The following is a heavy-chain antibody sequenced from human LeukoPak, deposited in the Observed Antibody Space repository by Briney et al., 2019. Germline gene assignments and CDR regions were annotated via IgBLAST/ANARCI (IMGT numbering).Heavy chain of an antibody. CDR2: FYNSGRS. CDR1: DDSISDYY. V-gene: IGHV4-59*01. J-gene: IGHJ3*02. Sequence: SETLSLTCTVSDDSISDYYRGWIRQTPGKGLEWIGYFYNSGRSTYNPSLKSRVSISVDTSKNQFSLRLNSVTAADTAVYYCAREVGDILTGYSVAFDIWGQGTMVTVSS. D-gene: IGHD3-9*01. CDR3: AREVGDILTGYSVAFDI.